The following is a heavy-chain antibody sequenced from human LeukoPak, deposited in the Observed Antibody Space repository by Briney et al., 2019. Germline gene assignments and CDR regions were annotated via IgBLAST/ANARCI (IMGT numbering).Heavy chain of an antibody. J-gene: IGHJ4*02. V-gene: IGHV3-23*01. CDR1: GFTFSSYA. CDR2: ISGSGGST. D-gene: IGHD2-2*01. Sequence: GGSLRLSCAASGFTFSSYAMSWVRQAPGKGLEWVSAISGSGGSTYYADSVKGRLTISRDNSKNTLYLQMNSLRAEDTAVYYCAKVFLVVVPAASLSSFDYWGQGTLVTVSS. CDR3: AKVFLVVVPAASLSSFDY.